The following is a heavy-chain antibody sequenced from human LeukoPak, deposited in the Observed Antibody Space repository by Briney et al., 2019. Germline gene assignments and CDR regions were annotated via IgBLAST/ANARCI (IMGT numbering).Heavy chain of an antibody. CDR3: ARETTPNIEGATWGWFDP. D-gene: IGHD4/OR15-4a*01. CDR1: RYTFSDKY. V-gene: IGHV1-2*02. CDR2: INPKTGGT. J-gene: IGHJ5*02. Sequence: ASVKVSCRTSRYTFSDKYIHWVRQAPGQGLEWMGWINPKTGGTNLAQRFQGRVTMTRDTSSNTAYMELSSLTGDDTASFFCARETTPNIEGATWGWFDPWGQGTLVTVSS.